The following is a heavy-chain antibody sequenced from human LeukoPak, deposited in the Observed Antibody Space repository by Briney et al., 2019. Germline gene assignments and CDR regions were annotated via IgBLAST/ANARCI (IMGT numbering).Heavy chain of an antibody. D-gene: IGHD6-19*01. CDR1: GFTFTNAW. J-gene: IGHJ4*02. CDR2: IYGGGGT. CDR3: ARVGVGTVAGNYFYA. V-gene: IGHV3-53*04. Sequence: PGGSLRLSCAASGFTFTNAWITCVRQAPGKGLEWVSLIYGGGGTYYADSVKGRFTISRHNSENTLYLEMNSLRPEETAVYYCARVGVGTVAGNYFYAWGQGTLVTVSS.